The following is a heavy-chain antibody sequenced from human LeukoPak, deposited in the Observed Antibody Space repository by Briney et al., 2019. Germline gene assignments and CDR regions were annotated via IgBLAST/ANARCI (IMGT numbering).Heavy chain of an antibody. V-gene: IGHV1-18*01. Sequence: ASVKVSCKASGYTFTSYGISWVRQAPSQGLEWMGWSSAYNGNTNYAQKLQGRVIMTTDTSTSTAYMELRSLRSDDTAVYYCARDGRGVWGSYRRALFDYWGQGTLVTVSS. CDR1: GYTFTSYG. CDR2: SSAYNGNT. D-gene: IGHD3-16*02. CDR3: ARDGRGVWGSYRRALFDY. J-gene: IGHJ4*02.